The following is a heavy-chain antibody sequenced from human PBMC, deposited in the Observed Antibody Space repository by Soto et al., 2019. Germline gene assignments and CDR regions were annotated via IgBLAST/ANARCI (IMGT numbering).Heavy chain of an antibody. J-gene: IGHJ6*02. CDR1: GFTFSSYS. V-gene: IGHV3-30-3*01. Sequence: GGSLILSCAASGFTFSSYSRHWVRQAPGKGLEWVAVISYDGSNKYYADSVKGRFTISRDNSKNTLYLQMNSLRAEDTAVYYCASMVSGGSGIGGYGMDVWGQGTTVTVS. CDR3: ASMVSGGSGIGGYGMDV. D-gene: IGHD3-10*01. CDR2: ISYDGSNK.